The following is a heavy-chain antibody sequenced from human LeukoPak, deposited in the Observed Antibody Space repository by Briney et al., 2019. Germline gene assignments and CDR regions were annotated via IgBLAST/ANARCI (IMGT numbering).Heavy chain of an antibody. CDR3: ARHASLYSSCWFDP. D-gene: IGHD6-19*01. Sequence: PSETRSLTCTVSGGSISRTTYYWGWLRQPPGKGLEWIGSIYYCGTTYYNPSPKSRVTRTVQRSQNQFSLKLSSVTAADTAVYYCARHASLYSSCWFDPWGQGTLVTVSS. V-gene: IGHV4-39*01. CDR1: GGSISRTTYY. J-gene: IGHJ5*02. CDR2: IYYCGTT.